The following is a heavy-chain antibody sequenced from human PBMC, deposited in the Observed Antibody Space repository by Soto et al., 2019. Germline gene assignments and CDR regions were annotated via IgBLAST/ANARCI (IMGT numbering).Heavy chain of an antibody. CDR2: IIPIFGTA. J-gene: IGHJ4*02. V-gene: IGHV1-69*01. CDR1: GGTFSSYA. D-gene: IGHD3-22*01. CDR3: VRDRQAYYDSSGYSIDY. Sequence: QVQLVQSGAEVKKPGSSVKVSCKASGGTFSSYAISWVRQAPGQGLEWMGGIIPIFGTANYAQKFQGRVTITADESTSTAYMELSSLRSEDTAVYYCVRDRQAYYDSSGYSIDYWGQGTLVTVSS.